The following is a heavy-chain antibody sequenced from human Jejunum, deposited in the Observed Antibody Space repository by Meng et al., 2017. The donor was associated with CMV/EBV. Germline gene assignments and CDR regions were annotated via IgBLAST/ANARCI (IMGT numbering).Heavy chain of an antibody. CDR1: GFTFSSHA. D-gene: IGHD3-16*01. CDR2: SSKDGNSQ. Sequence: ASGFTFSSHAMHWVRQAPGKGLEWVAVSSKDGNSQYYTDSVRGRFTISRDNSDNMLYLQMNSLRADDTAVYYCARDGGGFNSSPFDYWGQGTLVTVSS. V-gene: IGHV3-30*04. CDR3: ARDGGGFNSSPFDY. J-gene: IGHJ4*02.